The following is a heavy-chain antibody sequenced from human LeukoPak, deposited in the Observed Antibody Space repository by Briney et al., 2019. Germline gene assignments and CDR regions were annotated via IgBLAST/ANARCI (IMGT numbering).Heavy chain of an antibody. CDR3: IVFGDSNH. D-gene: IGHD4-17*01. CDR1: GLTGSHNY. V-gene: IGHV3-53*01. J-gene: IGHJ4*02. CDR2: IHTSGDT. Sequence: GGSLRLSCAASGLTGSHNYVSWVRQAPGKGLEWVSAIHTSGDTCYADSVKGRFTISRDTSKNTLYLQINSLRVEDTAVYYCIVFGDSNHRGQGTLVTVSS.